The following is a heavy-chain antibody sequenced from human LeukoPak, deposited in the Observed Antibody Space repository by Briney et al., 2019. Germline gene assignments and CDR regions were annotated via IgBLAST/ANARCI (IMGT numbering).Heavy chain of an antibody. D-gene: IGHD3-22*01. CDR3: ARDEYYYDSSAYLDY. J-gene: IGHJ4*02. Sequence: GSLRLSCAASGFTFSRNSMHWVRQAPGKGLEWIGSIYHSGSTYYNPSLKSRVTISVDTSKNHYSLKLSSVTAADTAVYYCARDEYYYDSSAYLDYWGQGTLVTVSS. CDR1: GFTFSRNS. V-gene: IGHV4-38-2*02. CDR2: IYHSGST.